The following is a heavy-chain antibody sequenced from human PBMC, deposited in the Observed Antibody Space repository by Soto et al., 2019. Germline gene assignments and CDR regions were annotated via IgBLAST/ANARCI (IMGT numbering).Heavy chain of an antibody. V-gene: IGHV3-30-3*01. CDR3: AREAHYGGTDFAY. Sequence: GGSLRLSCAASGFTFSSYAMHWVRQAPGKGLEWVAVISYDGSNKYYADSVKGRFTISRDNSKNTLYLQMNSLRAEDTAVYYCAREAHYGGTDFAYWGQGTLVTVSS. J-gene: IGHJ4*02. CDR2: ISYDGSNK. CDR1: GFTFSSYA. D-gene: IGHD4-17*01.